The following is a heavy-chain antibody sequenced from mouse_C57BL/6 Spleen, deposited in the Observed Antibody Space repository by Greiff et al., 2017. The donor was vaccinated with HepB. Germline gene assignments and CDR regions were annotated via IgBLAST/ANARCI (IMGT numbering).Heavy chain of an antibody. V-gene: IGHV1-82*01. CDR3: AREWVLLRSHYFDD. J-gene: IGHJ2*01. D-gene: IGHD1-1*01. CDR2: IYPGDGDT. CDR1: GYAFSSSW. Sequence: QVQLQQSGPELVKPGASVKISCKASGYAFSSSWMNWVKQRPGKGLEWIGRIYPGDGDTNYNGKFKGKATLTADKSSSTAYMQLSSLTSEDSAVYFCAREWVLLRSHYFDDWGQGTTLTVSS.